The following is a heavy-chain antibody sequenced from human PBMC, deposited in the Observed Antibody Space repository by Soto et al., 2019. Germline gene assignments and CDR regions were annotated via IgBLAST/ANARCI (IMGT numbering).Heavy chain of an antibody. CDR1: GGSISSYY. CDR3: AKTMVRGVRYYYYCMDV. J-gene: IGHJ6*02. CDR2: IYYSGST. D-gene: IGHD3-10*01. V-gene: IGHV4-59*01. Sequence: SETLSLTCTVSGGSISSYYWSWIRQPPGKGLEWIGYIYYSGSTNYNPSLKSRVTISVDTSKNQFSLKLSSVTAADTAVYYCAKTMVRGVRYYYYCMDVWGQGTTVTVSS.